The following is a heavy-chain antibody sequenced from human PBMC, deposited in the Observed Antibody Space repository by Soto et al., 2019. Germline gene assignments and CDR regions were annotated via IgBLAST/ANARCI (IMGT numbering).Heavy chain of an antibody. J-gene: IGHJ4*02. CDR3: AKALGELSPESYDY. CDR1: GFTFSSYG. D-gene: IGHD3-16*02. Sequence: QVQLVESGGGVVQPGRSLRLSCAASGFTFSSYGMHWVRQAPGKGLEWVAIVSYDGSNKYYADSVKVRFTISRDNSRNTLYLQMNSLRAEDTAVYYCAKALGELSPESYDYWGQGTLVTVSS. V-gene: IGHV3-30*18. CDR2: VSYDGSNK.